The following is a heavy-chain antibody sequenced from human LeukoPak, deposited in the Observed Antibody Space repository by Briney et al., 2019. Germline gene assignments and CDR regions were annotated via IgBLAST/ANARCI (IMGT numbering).Heavy chain of an antibody. D-gene: IGHD2/OR15-2a*01. V-gene: IGHV3-23*01. CDR3: AKGGNTTSEGG. J-gene: IGHJ4*02. CDR1: GFTFASYS. CDR2: ISSGAGTT. Sequence: PGGSLRLSCVASGFTFASYSLSWVRQAPGKGPQWVATISSGAGTTFYADSVKGRFTTSKDNSENTLSLHMNSLRPEDTAVYYCAKGGNTTSEGGWGQGTLVTVSS.